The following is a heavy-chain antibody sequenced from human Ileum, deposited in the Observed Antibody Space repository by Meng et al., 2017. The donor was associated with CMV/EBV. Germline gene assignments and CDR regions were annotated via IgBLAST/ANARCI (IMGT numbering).Heavy chain of an antibody. D-gene: IGHD3-16*01. CDR3: IRGGTIAGDPAGFDP. Sequence: ASVKVSCKASEYTFFGYYIDWVRQAPGQGLEWMGWINPSTGDANYIQKLQGRVTLTRDTSIATVYMELSSLTSDDTATYYCIRGGTIAGDPAGFDPRGQGTLVTVSS. CDR1: EYTFFGYY. J-gene: IGHJ5*02. CDR2: INPSTGDA. V-gene: IGHV1-2*02.